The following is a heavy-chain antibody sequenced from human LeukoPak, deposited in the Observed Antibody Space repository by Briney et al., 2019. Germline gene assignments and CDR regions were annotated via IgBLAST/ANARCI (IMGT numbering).Heavy chain of an antibody. D-gene: IGHD1-26*01. Sequence: GASVKVSCKVSGDILTDLSMHWVRQAPGNGLEWMGGFDPDDGETIYAQRFQGRVTMTEDTSTDTAYMYLSSLRSEETAVYYCATVRPKARSGSYFHYYDYMYVWGQGTTVTVSS. CDR2: FDPDDGET. CDR3: ATVRPKARSGSYFHYYDYMYV. J-gene: IGHJ6*03. V-gene: IGHV1-24*01. CDR1: GDILTDLS.